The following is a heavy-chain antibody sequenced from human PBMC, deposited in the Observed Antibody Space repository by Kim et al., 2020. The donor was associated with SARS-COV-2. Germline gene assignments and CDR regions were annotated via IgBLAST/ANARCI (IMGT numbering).Heavy chain of an antibody. D-gene: IGHD1-26*01. V-gene: IGHV1-24*01. CDR1: GYTLTELS. CDR2: FDPEDGET. CDR3: ATVSGTLTPTFYGLDV. Sequence: ASVKVSCKISGYTLTELSMHWVRQAPGQGLEWMGGFDPEDGETIYAQKFQGRVTMTEDTSTDTAYMELSSLKSEDSAVYYCATVSGTLTPTFYGLDVWGQGTTVTVSS. J-gene: IGHJ6*02.